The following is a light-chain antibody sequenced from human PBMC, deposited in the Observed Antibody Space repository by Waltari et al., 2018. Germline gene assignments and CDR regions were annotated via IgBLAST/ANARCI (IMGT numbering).Light chain of an antibody. CDR3: QERGRT. CDR1: QSLSSN. Sequence: IVMTQSPATLSVSPGEGATLSCKASQSLSSNLAWYQQKPGQLPRLLISGASTRATGNPARFSGSGSGTEFTLTISSLQAEDFAVYYCQERGRTFGQGTKVEIK. V-gene: IGKV3-15*01. CDR2: GAS. J-gene: IGKJ1*01.